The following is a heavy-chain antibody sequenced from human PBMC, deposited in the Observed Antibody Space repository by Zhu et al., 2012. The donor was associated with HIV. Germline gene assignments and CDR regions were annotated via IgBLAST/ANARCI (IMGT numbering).Heavy chain of an antibody. V-gene: IGHV3-74*01. CDR1: GFTFSSYW. CDR3: ARLYYYGFGXIYYFDY. D-gene: IGHD3-10*01. Sequence: EVQLVESGGGLVQPGGSLRLSCAASGFTFSSYWIHWVRQVPGKGLVWVSRSKSDGSSASYADSVKGRFTISRDQRQEHAVSANEQSESRDTAVYYCARLYYYGFGXIYYFDYWGPGEPWYTVSS. CDR2: SKSDGSSA. J-gene: IGHJ4*02.